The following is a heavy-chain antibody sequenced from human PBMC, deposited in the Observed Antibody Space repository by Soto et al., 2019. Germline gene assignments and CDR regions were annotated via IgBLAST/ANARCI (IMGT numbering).Heavy chain of an antibody. CDR1: GFTFTTSS. V-gene: IGHV3-23*01. CDR3: AKGVEHSTADAFET. CDR2: ISGNGYTT. J-gene: IGHJ3*02. D-gene: IGHD5-18*01. Sequence: EVQVLESGGDLVQPGGSLGLTCAVSGFTFTTSSINWVRQAPGKGLEWVSSISGNGYTTYYADSVTGRFTISTDNSKSTVFLQMNSLRVEDTALYYCAKGVEHSTADAFETWGQGTMVTVSS.